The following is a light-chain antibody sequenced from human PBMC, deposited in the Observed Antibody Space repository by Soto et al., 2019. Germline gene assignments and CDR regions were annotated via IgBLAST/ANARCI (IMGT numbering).Light chain of an antibody. CDR3: QQYDSYSRT. J-gene: IGKJ1*01. CDR2: KAS. Sequence: DIQMTQSPSTLSASVGDRVTITCRASQSINIWLAWYQQKSGKAPKLLIYKASSLESGVPSRFSGSGSGTEFTLTISSRQPDDFATYYCQQYDSYSRTFGQGTKVEIK. V-gene: IGKV1-5*03. CDR1: QSINIW.